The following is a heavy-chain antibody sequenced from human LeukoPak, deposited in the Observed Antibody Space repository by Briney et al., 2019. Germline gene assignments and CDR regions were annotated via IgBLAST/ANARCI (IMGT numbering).Heavy chain of an antibody. V-gene: IGHV4-61*02. CDR2: IYASGSA. CDR1: GGSISSGGYY. Sequence: PSQTLSLTCTVSGGSISSGGYYWSWIRQPAEKGLEWIGRIYASGSANYNPSLKSRVTISIDTSKNQFSLKLTSVTAADTAVYYCARQPSFWQQLVRRPYWYFDLWGRGTLVTVSS. J-gene: IGHJ2*01. D-gene: IGHD6-13*01. CDR3: ARQPSFWQQLVRRPYWYFDL.